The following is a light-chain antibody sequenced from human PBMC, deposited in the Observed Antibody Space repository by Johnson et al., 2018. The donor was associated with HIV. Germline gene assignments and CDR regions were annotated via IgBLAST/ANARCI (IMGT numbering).Light chain of an antibody. CDR2: RDN. CDR1: SSNIGNNY. CDR3: ATWDDSMSGQV. V-gene: IGLV1-47*01. J-gene: IGLJ1*01. Sequence: QSVLTQPPSVSAAPGQKVTISCSGSSSNIGNNYVSWYQQLPGAAPRLIIYRDNQRPSGVPDRFSGSRSGTSASLAISGLQPEAEADNYCATWDDSMSGQVFGTGTEVTVL.